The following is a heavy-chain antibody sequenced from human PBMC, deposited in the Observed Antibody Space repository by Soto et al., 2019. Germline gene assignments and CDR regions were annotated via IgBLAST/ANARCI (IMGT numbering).Heavy chain of an antibody. J-gene: IGHJ4*02. CDR3: ARDLGHYDFWSGQTDNPFDY. D-gene: IGHD3-3*01. CDR2: INAGNGNT. Sequence: ASVKVSCKASGYTFTSYAMHWVRQAPGQRLEWMGWINAGNGNTKYSQKFQGRVTITRDTSASTAYMELSSLRSEDTAVYYCARDLGHYDFWSGQTDNPFDYWGQGTLVTVSS. V-gene: IGHV1-3*01. CDR1: GYTFTSYA.